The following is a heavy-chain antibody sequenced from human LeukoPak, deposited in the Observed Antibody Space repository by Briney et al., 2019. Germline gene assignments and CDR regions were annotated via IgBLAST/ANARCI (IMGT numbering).Heavy chain of an antibody. CDR3: AKTVYYDSSGYLRPGAFDI. D-gene: IGHD3-22*01. V-gene: IGHV3-23*01. Sequence: PGGSLRLSCAASGFTFSSYAMSWVRQAPGKGLEWVSAISGSGGSTYYADSVKSRFTISRDNSKNTLYLQMNSLRAEDTAVYYCAKTVYYDSSGYLRPGAFDIWGQGTMVTVSS. CDR2: ISGSGGST. CDR1: GFTFSSYA. J-gene: IGHJ3*02.